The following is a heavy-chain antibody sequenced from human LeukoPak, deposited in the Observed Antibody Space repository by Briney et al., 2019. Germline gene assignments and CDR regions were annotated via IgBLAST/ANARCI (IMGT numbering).Heavy chain of an antibody. D-gene: IGHD1-1*01. J-gene: IGHJ3*02. CDR1: GGSISSHY. V-gene: IGHV4-59*11. CDR3: AGDQLALNALDI. CDR2: ISYIGST. Sequence: SETLSLTCTVSGGSISSHYWSWIRQSPGNGLEWIGYISYIGSTNYSPSLKSRLTISIDTSKNQFSLRLSSVTAADTAVYFCAGDQLALNALDIWGQGTMVTVSS.